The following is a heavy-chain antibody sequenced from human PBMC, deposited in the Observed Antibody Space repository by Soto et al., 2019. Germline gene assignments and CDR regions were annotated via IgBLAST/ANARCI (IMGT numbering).Heavy chain of an antibody. V-gene: IGHV4-31*03. D-gene: IGHD2-21*01. Sequence: SETLSLTCTVSGGSISSGGYYWSWIRQHPGKGLEWIGYIYYSGSTYYNPSLKSRVTISVDTSKNQFSLKLSSVTAADTAVYYCARDVFREVKNDYWGQGTLVTVSS. CDR3: ARDVFREVKNDY. J-gene: IGHJ4*02. CDR1: GGSISSGGYY. CDR2: IYYSGST.